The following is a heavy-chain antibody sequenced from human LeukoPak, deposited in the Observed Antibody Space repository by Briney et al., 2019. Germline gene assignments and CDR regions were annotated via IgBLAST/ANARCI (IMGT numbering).Heavy chain of an antibody. J-gene: IGHJ4*02. Sequence: GGSLRLSCAASGFTVSSNYMSWVRQAPGKGLEWVSLIYSGGSTYYADSVKGRFTISRDNSKNTLYLQMDSLRAEDTAVYYCAIGLYYDRGGYYKGYFVYWGQGTLVTV. CDR1: GFTVSSNY. D-gene: IGHD3-22*01. CDR2: IYSGGST. V-gene: IGHV3-66*01. CDR3: AIGLYYDRGGYYKGYFVY.